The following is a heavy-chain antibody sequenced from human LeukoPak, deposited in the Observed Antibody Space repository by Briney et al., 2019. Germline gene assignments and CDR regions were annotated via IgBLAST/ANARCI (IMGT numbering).Heavy chain of an antibody. CDR1: VYTFTGYY. V-gene: IGHV1-2*02. CDR2: INPNSGGT. Sequence: GASVKVSCKASVYTFTGYYMHLVRQAPGQGLEWMGWINPNSGGTNYAQKFQGRVTMTRDTSISTAYMELSRLRSDDTAVYYRARVEMATIGGTDYWGQGTLVTVSS. D-gene: IGHD5-24*01. CDR3: ARVEMATIGGTDY. J-gene: IGHJ4*02.